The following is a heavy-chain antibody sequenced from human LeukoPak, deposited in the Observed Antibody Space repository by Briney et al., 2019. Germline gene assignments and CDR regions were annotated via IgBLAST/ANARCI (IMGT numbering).Heavy chain of an antibody. V-gene: IGHV3-33*01. CDR2: IWYDGSNK. Sequence: GGSLRLSCAASGFTFSSYGMHWVRQAPGKGLEWVAVIWYDGSNKYYADSVKGRFTISRDNAKNSLYLQMTSLRAEDTAVYYCARGGIFNPYELWGQGTLVTVSS. D-gene: IGHD3-22*01. J-gene: IGHJ4*02. CDR3: ARGGIFNPYEL. CDR1: GFTFSSYG.